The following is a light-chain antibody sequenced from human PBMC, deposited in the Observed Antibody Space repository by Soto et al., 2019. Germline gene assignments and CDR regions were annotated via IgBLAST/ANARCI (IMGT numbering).Light chain of an antibody. CDR2: KAS. J-gene: IGKJ3*01. V-gene: IGKV1-5*03. CDR3: QQYSGYPFT. Sequence: DIQMTQSPSTLSASVGDRVTITCRASQSISSWLAWYQQKPGKAPKLLIYKASSLESGVPSRFSGSGSGTEFTLTISSLQPDDFATYFCQQYSGYPFTGGPGPKVDIK. CDR1: QSISSW.